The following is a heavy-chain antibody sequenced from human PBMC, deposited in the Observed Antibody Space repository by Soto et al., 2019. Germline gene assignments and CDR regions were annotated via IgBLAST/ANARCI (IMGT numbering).Heavy chain of an antibody. Sequence: ASVKVSCKASGYTFTSYGSSWVRQAPGQGLEWMGWISAYNGNTNYAQKLQGRVTMTTDTSTSTAYMELRSLRSDDTAVYYCARELGYCSGGSCYGFDYWGQGTLVTVS. V-gene: IGHV1-18*01. CDR2: ISAYNGNT. J-gene: IGHJ4*02. CDR3: ARELGYCSGGSCYGFDY. CDR1: GYTFTSYG. D-gene: IGHD2-15*01.